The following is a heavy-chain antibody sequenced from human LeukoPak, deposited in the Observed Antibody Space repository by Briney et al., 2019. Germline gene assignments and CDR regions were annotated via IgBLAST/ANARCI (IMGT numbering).Heavy chain of an antibody. CDR1: RFTFRSYA. CDR2: ISFDGTNK. J-gene: IGHJ4*02. CDR3: AREVDQYLDY. V-gene: IGHV3-30*04. Sequence: GGSLRLSCSASRFTFRSYAMHWVRQAPGKGLEWVAFISFDGTNKYYVDSVKGRFTISRDNSEKTVTLQMHSLRVEDTAVYYCAREVDQYLDYWGQGTLVTVSS. D-gene: IGHD2-2*01.